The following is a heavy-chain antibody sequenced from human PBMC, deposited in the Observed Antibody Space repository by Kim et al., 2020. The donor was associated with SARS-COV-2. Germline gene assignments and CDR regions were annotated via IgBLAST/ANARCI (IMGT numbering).Heavy chain of an antibody. D-gene: IGHD3-16*01. CDR3: GLIGNYYYYGMDV. Sequence: ASVKVSCKASGYTFTGYYMHWVRQAPGQGLEWMGRINPNSGGTNYAQKFQGRVTMTRDTSISTAYMELSRLRSDDTAVYYCGLIGNYYYYGMDVWGQGTTVTVSS. CDR2: INPNSGGT. V-gene: IGHV1-2*06. CDR1: GYTFTGYY. J-gene: IGHJ6*02.